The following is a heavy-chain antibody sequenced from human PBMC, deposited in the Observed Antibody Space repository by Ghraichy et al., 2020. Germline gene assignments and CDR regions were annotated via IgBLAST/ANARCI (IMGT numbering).Heavy chain of an antibody. J-gene: IGHJ4*02. CDR3: ARDHGGNLRFDY. CDR2: ISSTSSYM. D-gene: IGHD4-23*01. V-gene: IGHV3-21*01. CDR1: GFTFNTYT. Sequence: GGSLRLSCAASGFTFNTYTMNWVRQAPGKGLEWVSSISSTSSYMYYADSVKGRFTISRENAKNSLYLQMNSLRADDAAVYYCARDHGGNLRFDYWGQGTLVTVSS.